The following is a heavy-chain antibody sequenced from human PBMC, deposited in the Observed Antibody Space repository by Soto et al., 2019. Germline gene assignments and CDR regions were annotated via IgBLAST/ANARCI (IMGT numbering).Heavy chain of an antibody. Sequence: GGSLRLSCAASGFTFDDYTMHWVRQAPGKGLEWVSLISWDGGSTYYADSVKGRFTISRDNSKNSLYLQMNSLRTEDTALYYYAKDLQTNRDNYYYYGMDVWGQGTTVTVSS. J-gene: IGHJ6*02. CDR1: GFTFDDYT. V-gene: IGHV3-43*01. D-gene: IGHD3-16*02. CDR2: ISWDGGST. CDR3: AKDLQTNRDNYYYYGMDV.